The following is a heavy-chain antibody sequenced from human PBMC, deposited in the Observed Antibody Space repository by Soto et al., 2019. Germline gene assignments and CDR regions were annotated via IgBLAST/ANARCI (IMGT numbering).Heavy chain of an antibody. D-gene: IGHD2-15*01. J-gene: IGHJ4*02. CDR1: GFTFSSYA. V-gene: IGHV3-23*01. Sequence: GGSLRLSCAASGFTFSSYAMSWVRQAPGKGLEWVSVISGSGGSTYYADSGKGRFTISKDDSKNTLYLQMNSLRAEDTAVYYCAKGLETGGSCYRPIDYWGQGTLVTVSS. CDR3: AKGLETGGSCYRPIDY. CDR2: ISGSGGST.